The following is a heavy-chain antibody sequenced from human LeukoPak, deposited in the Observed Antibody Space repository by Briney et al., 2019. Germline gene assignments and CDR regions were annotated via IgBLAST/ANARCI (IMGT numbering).Heavy chain of an antibody. CDR1: GFTFSSYA. CDR3: ATKGRFGY. CDR2: ISYDGSNK. D-gene: IGHD3-10*01. Sequence: GRSLRLSCAASGFTFSSYAMHWVRQAPGKGLEWVAVISYDGSNKYYADSVKGRFTISRDNSKNTLYLQMNSLRAEDTAVYYCATKGRFGYWGREPGSPSPQ. J-gene: IGHJ4*02. V-gene: IGHV3-30-3*01.